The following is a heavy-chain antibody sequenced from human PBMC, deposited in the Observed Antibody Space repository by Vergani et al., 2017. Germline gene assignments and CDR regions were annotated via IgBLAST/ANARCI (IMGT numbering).Heavy chain of an antibody. CDR3: ARDRTPSVRGVMRAYYYYYYGMDV. CDR1: GYTLTELS. V-gene: IGHV1-24*01. D-gene: IGHD3-10*01. J-gene: IGHJ6*02. CDR2: FDPEDGET. Sequence: QVQLVQSGAEVKKPGASVKVSCKVSGYTLTELSMHWVRQAPGKALEWMGGFDPEDGETIYAQKFQGRVTMTEDTSTDTAYMELSSLRSDDTAVYYCARDRTPSVRGVMRAYYYYYYGMDVWGQGTTVTVSS.